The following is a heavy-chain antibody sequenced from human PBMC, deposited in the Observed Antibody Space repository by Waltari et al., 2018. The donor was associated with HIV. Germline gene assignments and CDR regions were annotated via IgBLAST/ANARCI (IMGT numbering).Heavy chain of an antibody. Sequence: EVQLVESGGGLVQPGVSLRLPCAASGFTFRNYTMNWVRQDPGKGLEWVSYISRSSSSIFYADSVKGRFTISRDNAKNSLYLQMNSLRVEDTAVYYCARDINGGWGYWGQGTLVTVAS. CDR1: GFTFRNYT. V-gene: IGHV3-48*01. CDR2: ISRSSSSI. D-gene: IGHD7-27*01. J-gene: IGHJ4*02. CDR3: ARDINGGWGY.